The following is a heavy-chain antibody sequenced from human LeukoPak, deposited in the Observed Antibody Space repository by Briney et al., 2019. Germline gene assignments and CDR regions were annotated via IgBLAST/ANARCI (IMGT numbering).Heavy chain of an antibody. J-gene: IGHJ4*02. V-gene: IGHV1-24*01. CDR1: GYSLTELS. D-gene: IGHD3-22*01. CDR3: ATEGLALSYFYDSSDYLAH. CDR2: FDPEDGET. Sequence: APVKVSCEVFGYSLTELSIHWVRQAPGKGLEWTGGFDPEDGETIYAQKFQGRVTMTEDTSTDTAYMELSSLRSEDTAVYYCATEGLALSYFYDSSDYLAHWGQGSLVTVSS.